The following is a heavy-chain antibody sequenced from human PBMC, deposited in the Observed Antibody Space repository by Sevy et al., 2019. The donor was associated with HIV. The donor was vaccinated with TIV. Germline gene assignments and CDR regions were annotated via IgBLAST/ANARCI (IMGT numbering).Heavy chain of an antibody. V-gene: IGHV3-30*18. CDR2: TSYDGHNN. J-gene: IGHJ6*02. CDR3: AKDLLQLTIKELAQDYYYGMDV. D-gene: IGHD1-26*01. CDR1: GFTFSNYG. Sequence: GGSLRLSCAASGFTFSNYGIHWVRQAPGKGLEWVAITSYDGHNNYYEDSLKRRFTTSRDNSKNKLYLQMNSLRAEDTAVYSCAKDLLQLTIKELAQDYYYGMDVWGQGTTVTVSS.